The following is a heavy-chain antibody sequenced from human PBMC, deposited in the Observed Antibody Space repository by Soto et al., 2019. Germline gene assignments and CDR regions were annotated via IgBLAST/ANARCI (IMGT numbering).Heavy chain of an antibody. V-gene: IGHV1-3*01. CDR2: INAGNGNT. J-gene: IGHJ4*02. Sequence: GASVKVSCKASGYTFTSYAMHWVRQAPGQRLEWMGWINAGNGNTKYSQKFQGRVTITRDTSASTAYMELSSLRSEDTAVYYCARDGTPNYDFWSGYYTDYWGQGTRVTVSS. D-gene: IGHD3-3*01. CDR3: ARDGTPNYDFWSGYYTDY. CDR1: GYTFTSYA.